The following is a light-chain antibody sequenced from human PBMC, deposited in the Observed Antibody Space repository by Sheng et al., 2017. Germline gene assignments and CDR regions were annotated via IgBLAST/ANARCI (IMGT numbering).Light chain of an antibody. J-gene: IGKJ3*01. CDR3: QQYYSTPFT. V-gene: IGKV4-1*01. CDR1: QRVTSGY. Sequence: EIVLTQSPGTLSLSPGERVALSCRASQRVTSGYLAWYQQKPGQPPKLLIYWASTRESGVPDRFSGSGSGTDFTLTISSLQAEDVAVYYCQQYYSTPFTFGPGTKVDIK. CDR2: WAS.